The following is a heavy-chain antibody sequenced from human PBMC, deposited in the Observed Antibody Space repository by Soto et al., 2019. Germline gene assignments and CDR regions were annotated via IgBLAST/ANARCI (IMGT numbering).Heavy chain of an antibody. CDR3: VQTTGWPGFDF. D-gene: IGHD6-19*01. V-gene: IGHV3-53*01. J-gene: IGHJ4*02. CDR2: IYGGGTT. Sequence: EVQLVESGGGLIQPGGSLRLSCAASGFTVSSKYMTWLRQAPGKGLEWVSVIYGGGTTYYADSVKGRFTISRDNSKNPLYLQMNSLRAEDTAVYYCVQTTGWPGFDFWGQGTLVTVSS. CDR1: GFTVSSKY.